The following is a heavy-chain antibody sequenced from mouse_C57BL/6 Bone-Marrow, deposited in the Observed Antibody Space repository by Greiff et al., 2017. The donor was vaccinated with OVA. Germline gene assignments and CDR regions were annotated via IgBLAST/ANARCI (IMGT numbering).Heavy chain of an antibody. CDR1: GYTFTDYY. D-gene: IGHD2-1*01. Sequence: EVQLQESGPVLVKPGASVKMSCKASGYTFTDYYMNWVKQSHGKSLEWIGVINPYNGGTSYNQKFKGKATLTVDKSSSTAYMELNSLTSEDSAVYYCARYYGNYIAMDYWGQGTSVTVSS. CDR2: INPYNGGT. CDR3: ARYYGNYIAMDY. J-gene: IGHJ4*01. V-gene: IGHV1-19*01.